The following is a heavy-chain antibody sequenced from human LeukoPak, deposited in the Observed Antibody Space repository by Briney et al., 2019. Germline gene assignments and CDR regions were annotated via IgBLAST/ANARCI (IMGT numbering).Heavy chain of an antibody. CDR2: INSDGSST. J-gene: IGHJ4*02. V-gene: IGHV3-74*01. D-gene: IGHD6-19*01. CDR3: ARENDTAVAGAFLDY. CDR1: GFTFSSYW. Sequence: GGSLRLSCAASGFTFSSYWMHWVRQAPGKGLVWVSRINSDGSSTSYADSVKGRFTISRDNAKNTLYLQMNSLRAADTAVYYCARENDTAVAGAFLDYWGQGTLVTVSS.